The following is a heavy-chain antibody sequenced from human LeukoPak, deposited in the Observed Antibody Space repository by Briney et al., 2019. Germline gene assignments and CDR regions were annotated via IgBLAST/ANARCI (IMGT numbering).Heavy chain of an antibody. V-gene: IGHV4-59*01. CDR3: ARDRGPDCSGGSCWDY. CDR1: GGSISRYS. Sequence: SETLSLTCTVSGGSISRYSWSWIRQPPGKGLEWIGYISYSGTTNYNPSLKSRVTISVDTSKNQFSLKLSSVTAADTAVYYCARDRGPDCSGGSCWDYWGQGTQVTVSS. D-gene: IGHD2-15*01. J-gene: IGHJ4*02. CDR2: ISYSGTT.